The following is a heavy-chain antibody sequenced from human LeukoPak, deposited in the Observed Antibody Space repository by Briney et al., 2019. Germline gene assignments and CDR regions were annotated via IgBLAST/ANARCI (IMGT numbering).Heavy chain of an antibody. V-gene: IGHV4-59*08. Sequence: SETLSLTCTVSGGSISSYYWSWIRQPPGKGLEWIGYIYYSGSTNYNPSLKGRVTISVDTSKNQFSLKLSSVTAADTAVYYCAQGRGAFDIWGQGTMVTVSS. J-gene: IGHJ3*02. CDR1: GGSISSYY. CDR2: IYYSGST. CDR3: AQGRGAFDI.